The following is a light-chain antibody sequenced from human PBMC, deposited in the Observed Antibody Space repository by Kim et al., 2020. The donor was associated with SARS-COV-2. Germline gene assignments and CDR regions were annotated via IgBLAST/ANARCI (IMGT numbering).Light chain of an antibody. CDR1: KLGDKY. CDR2: RDT. CDR3: QAWDSSIVV. J-gene: IGLJ2*01. Sequence: SLSPGQTASITCSGDKLGDKYACWYQQKPGQSPVLVIYRDTKRPSGIPERFSGSNSGNTATLTISGTQAMDEADYYCQAWDSSIVVFGGGTQLTVL. V-gene: IGLV3-1*01.